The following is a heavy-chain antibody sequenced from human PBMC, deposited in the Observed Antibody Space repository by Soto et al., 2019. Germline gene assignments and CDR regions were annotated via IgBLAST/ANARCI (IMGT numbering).Heavy chain of an antibody. V-gene: IGHV4-31*03. CDR2: IYYSGST. J-gene: IGHJ6*02. CDR3: ARVPRGGIHYYGMDV. D-gene: IGHD3-10*01. CDR1: GGSISSGGYY. Sequence: QVQLQESGPGLVKPSQTLSLTCTVSGGSISSGGYYWSWIRQHPGKGLEWIGYIYYSGSTYYNPSPKSRVTISVDPSKNQSPLKLSSVTAADTAVYYCARVPRGGIHYYGMDVWGQGTTVTVSS.